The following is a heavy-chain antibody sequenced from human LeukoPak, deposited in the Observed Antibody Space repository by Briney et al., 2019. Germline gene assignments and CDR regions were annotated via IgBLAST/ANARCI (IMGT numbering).Heavy chain of an antibody. J-gene: IGHJ6*03. CDR3: ARRATGSSSRFYYYMDV. CDR2: ISSSGSST. CDR1: GFTFSNYA. V-gene: IGHV3-23*01. Sequence: PGGSLRLSCVASGFTFSNYAMSWVRQAPGKGLEWVSGISSSGSSTFFADHVKGRFTIARDNAKSSLYLQMNTLQAEDTAVYYCARRATGSSSRFYYYMDVWGKGTTVSVSS. D-gene: IGHD1-26*01.